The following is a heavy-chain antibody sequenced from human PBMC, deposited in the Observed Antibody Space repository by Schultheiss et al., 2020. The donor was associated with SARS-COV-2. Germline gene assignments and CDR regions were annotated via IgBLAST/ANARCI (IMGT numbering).Heavy chain of an antibody. J-gene: IGHJ3*02. Sequence: SETLSLTCTVSGGSVSSGSYYWSWIRQPPGKGLEWIGYFNHSGSTNYNPSLKSRVTISVDTSKNQFSLKLSSVTAADTAVYYCARSDYHSWSALGDAFDMWSQGTMVTVSS. V-gene: IGHV4-61*01. CDR3: ARSDYHSWSALGDAFDM. D-gene: IGHD3-3*01. CDR2: FNHSGST. CDR1: GGSVSSGSYY.